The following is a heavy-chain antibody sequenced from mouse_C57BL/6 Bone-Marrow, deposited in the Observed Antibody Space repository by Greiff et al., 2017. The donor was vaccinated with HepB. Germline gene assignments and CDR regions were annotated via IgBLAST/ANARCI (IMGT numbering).Heavy chain of an antibody. Sequence: VQLQQSGAELMKPGASVKLSCKATGYTFTGYWIEWVKQRPGHGLEWIGEILPGSGSTNYNEKFKGKATFTADTSSNTAYMQLSSLTTEDSAIYYCARKPRLPVVAPEGYAMDYWGQGTSVTVSS. CDR1: GYTFTGYW. J-gene: IGHJ4*01. CDR3: ARKPRLPVVAPEGYAMDY. D-gene: IGHD1-1*01. V-gene: IGHV1-9*01. CDR2: ILPGSGST.